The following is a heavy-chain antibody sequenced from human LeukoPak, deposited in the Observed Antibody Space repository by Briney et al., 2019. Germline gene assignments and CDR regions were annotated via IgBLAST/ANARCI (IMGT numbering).Heavy chain of an antibody. J-gene: IGHJ3*02. CDR2: ISAYNGNT. Sequence: AASVKVSCKASGYTFTSYGISWVRQAPGQGLEWMGWISAYNGNTNYAQKLQGRVTMTTDTSTSTAYMELRSLRSDDTAVYYCARRIQLWLGDDAFDIWGQGTMVTVSS. CDR3: ARRIQLWLGDDAFDI. V-gene: IGHV1-18*01. CDR1: GYTFTSYG. D-gene: IGHD5-18*01.